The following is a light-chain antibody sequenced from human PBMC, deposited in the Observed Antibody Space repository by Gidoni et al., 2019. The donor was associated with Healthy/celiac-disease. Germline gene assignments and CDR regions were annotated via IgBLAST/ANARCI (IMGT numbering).Light chain of an antibody. CDR3: QQRSNWRLT. Sequence: IVFTQSPATLSLSPGARATLSCSASQSVSSYLAWYQQKPGQAPRLLIYDASNRATGIPARFSGSGSGTDFTLTISSLEPEDFAVYYCQQRSNWRLTFGGGTKVEIK. J-gene: IGKJ4*01. CDR2: DAS. V-gene: IGKV3-11*01. CDR1: QSVSSY.